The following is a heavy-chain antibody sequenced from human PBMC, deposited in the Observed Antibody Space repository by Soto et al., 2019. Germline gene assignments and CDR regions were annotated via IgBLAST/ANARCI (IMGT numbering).Heavy chain of an antibody. CDR3: ARDYRLRNYDTLTGQIDY. V-gene: IGHV3-21*01. CDR1: GFTFGSYS. J-gene: IGHJ4*02. Sequence: GGSLRLSCAASGFTFGSYSMNWVRQAPGKGLEWVSSISSGTTYIYYADSVKGRFTISRDNAKNSLYLQMNSLRAEDTAVYYCARDYRLRNYDTLTGQIDYWGQGTLVTVSS. D-gene: IGHD3-9*01. CDR2: ISSGTTYI.